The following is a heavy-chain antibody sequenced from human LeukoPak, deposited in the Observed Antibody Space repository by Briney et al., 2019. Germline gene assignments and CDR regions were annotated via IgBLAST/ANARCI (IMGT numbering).Heavy chain of an antibody. CDR3: TRHQRASQYYFDY. J-gene: IGHJ4*02. CDR1: GFTFSSHS. V-gene: IGHV3-48*01. CDR2: ISDDTYNI. Sequence: GGSLRLSCAASGFTFSSHSMSWVRQAPGRGLEWVSFISDDTYNIYYADSVRGRSTVSRDNARDSLYLQLNSLRAEDTAVYYCTRHQRASQYYFDYWGQGTLVTASS.